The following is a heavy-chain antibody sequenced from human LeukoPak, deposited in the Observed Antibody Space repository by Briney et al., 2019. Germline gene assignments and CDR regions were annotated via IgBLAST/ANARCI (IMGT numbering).Heavy chain of an antibody. CDR1: GYTFTSYD. V-gene: IGHV1-8*02. CDR3: RYSSSSDYYYYMDV. D-gene: IGHD6-6*01. J-gene: IGHJ6*03. Sequence: GASVKVSCKASGYTFTSYDINWVRQATGQGLEWMGWMNPNNGNTGYAQKFQGRVTMTRNTSISTAYMELSSLRSEDTAVYYCRYSSSSDYYYYMDVWGKGTTVTVSS. CDR2: MNPNNGNT.